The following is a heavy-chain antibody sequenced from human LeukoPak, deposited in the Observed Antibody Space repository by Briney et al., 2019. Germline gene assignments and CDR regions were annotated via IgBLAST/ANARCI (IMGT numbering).Heavy chain of an antibody. CDR1: GGSISSYY. D-gene: IGHD3-10*01. Sequence: SETLSLTCTVSGGSISSYYWSWIRQPPGKGLEWIGEINHSGSTNYNPSLKSRVTISVDTSKNQFSLKLSSVTAADTAVYYCARDTDYGSGSYGYWGQGTLVTVSS. V-gene: IGHV4-34*01. CDR3: ARDTDYGSGSYGY. CDR2: INHSGST. J-gene: IGHJ4*02.